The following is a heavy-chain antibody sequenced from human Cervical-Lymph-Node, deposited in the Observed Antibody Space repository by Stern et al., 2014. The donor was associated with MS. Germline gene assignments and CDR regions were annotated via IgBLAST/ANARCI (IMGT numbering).Heavy chain of an antibody. Sequence: EVQLEESGGGVIQPGGSLRLSCTASGFTVSRDYMTWVRQAPGKGLEWVSLITNGGITFYTDSVKGRFTISRDDSKNTVYLHMTSLRAEDTAMYYCARDTSSPERSDWWGQGTLVTVSS. D-gene: IGHD1-1*01. CDR2: ITNGGIT. V-gene: IGHV3-53*01. J-gene: IGHJ4*02. CDR3: ARDTSSPERSDW. CDR1: GFTVSRDY.